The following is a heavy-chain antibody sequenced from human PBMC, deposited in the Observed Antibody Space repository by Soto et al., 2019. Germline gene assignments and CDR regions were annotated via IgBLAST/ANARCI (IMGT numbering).Heavy chain of an antibody. CDR1: GFTFSSYE. J-gene: IGHJ6*02. V-gene: IGHV3-48*03. CDR2: ISSSDGTI. Sequence: PGGSLRLSCAASGFTFSSYEMNWVRQAPGKGLEWVSRISSSDGTIYYADSVKGRFTISRDTATNSLYLQMNGLRAEDTAVYYCARDSPVLKAFSGSSYYYYGMDVWGQGTTVTVSS. CDR3: ARDSPVLKAFSGSSYYYYGMDV.